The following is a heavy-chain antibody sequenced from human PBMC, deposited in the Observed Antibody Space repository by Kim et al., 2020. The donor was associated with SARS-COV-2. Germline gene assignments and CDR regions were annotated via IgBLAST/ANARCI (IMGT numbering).Heavy chain of an antibody. CDR2: ISYDGSNK. CDR3: AKSGRYSKYASS. D-gene: IGHD4-4*01. V-gene: IGHV3-30*18. Sequence: GGSLRLSCAASGFTFSSYGMHWVRQAPGKGLEWVAVISYDGSNKYYADSVKGRFTISRDNSKNTLYLQMNSLRATDTAVYYCAKSGRYSKYASSWGQGT. J-gene: IGHJ4*02. CDR1: GFTFSSYG.